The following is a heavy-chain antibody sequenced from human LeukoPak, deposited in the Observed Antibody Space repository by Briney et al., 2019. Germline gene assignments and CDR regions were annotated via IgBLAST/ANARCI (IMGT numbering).Heavy chain of an antibody. V-gene: IGHV3-30-3*01. CDR2: ISYDGSNK. CDR3: ARGEYCYDSSGRGFDL. J-gene: IGHJ2*01. D-gene: IGHD3-22*01. Sequence: GRSLRLSCAASGFTFSNYAMHWVRQAPGKGLEWVALISYDGSNKYYADSVKGRFIISRDNSKNTLYLQMNSLRAEDTAIYYCARGEYCYDSSGRGFDLWGRGTLVTVSS. CDR1: GFTFSNYA.